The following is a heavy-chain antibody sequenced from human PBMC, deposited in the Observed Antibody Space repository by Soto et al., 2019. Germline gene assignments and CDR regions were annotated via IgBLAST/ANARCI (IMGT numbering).Heavy chain of an antibody. J-gene: IGHJ4*02. Sequence: GGSLRLSCAASGFTFSDYYMDWVRQLPGKGLEWVGRTRNKANSYTTEYAPSVKGRFTISRHDSEDSMYLQMNSLKTEDTAVYYWARDPGGSYDFWGQGALVTVSS. CDR2: TRNKANSYTT. CDR3: ARDPGGSYDF. CDR1: GFTFSDYY. D-gene: IGHD1-26*01. V-gene: IGHV3-72*01.